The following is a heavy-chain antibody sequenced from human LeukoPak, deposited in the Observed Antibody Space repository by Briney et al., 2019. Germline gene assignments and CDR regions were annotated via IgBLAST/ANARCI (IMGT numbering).Heavy chain of an antibody. CDR2: INPNSAAS. D-gene: IGHD3-10*01. V-gene: IGHV1-2*06. Sequence: ASVKVSCKASGYSFSGHYIHWVRQAPGQGLEWMGQINPNSAASHYAQKFQDRVTMTSDTSINMAYMELRSLRSDDTAVYYCARDFYGSRPGAFDYWGQGTLITVSS. J-gene: IGHJ4*02. CDR1: GYSFSGHY. CDR3: ARDFYGSRPGAFDY.